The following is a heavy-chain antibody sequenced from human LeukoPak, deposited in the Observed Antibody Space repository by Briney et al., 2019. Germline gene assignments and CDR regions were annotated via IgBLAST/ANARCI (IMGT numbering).Heavy chain of an antibody. CDR1: GFTFSSYW. Sequence: PGGSLRLSCAASGFTFSSYWMRWVRQAPGKGLEWVANIKQDGSEKYYVDSVKGRFTISRDNAKNSLYLQMNSLRAEDTAVYYCARESEITIFGVVDHDNWFDPWGQGTLVTVSS. V-gene: IGHV3-7*01. CDR2: IKQDGSEK. J-gene: IGHJ5*02. D-gene: IGHD3-3*01. CDR3: ARESEITIFGVVDHDNWFDP.